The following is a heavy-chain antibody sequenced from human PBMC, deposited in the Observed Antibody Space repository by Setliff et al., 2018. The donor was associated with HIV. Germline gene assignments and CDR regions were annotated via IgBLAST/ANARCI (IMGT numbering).Heavy chain of an antibody. Sequence: PGGSLRLSCAASGFIFSDYFMDWVRQAPGKGLEWVGRSRNKAKSYTTEFAASVKGRFTISRDESKNSLYLQMNSLRAEDTAVYYCAVQFFDYWGQGTLVTVSS. J-gene: IGHJ4*02. D-gene: IGHD6-19*01. CDR3: AVQFFDY. V-gene: IGHV3-72*01. CDR1: GFIFSDYF. CDR2: SRNKAKSYTT.